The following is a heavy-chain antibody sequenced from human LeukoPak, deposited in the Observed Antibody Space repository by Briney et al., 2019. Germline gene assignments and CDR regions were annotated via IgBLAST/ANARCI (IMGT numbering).Heavy chain of an antibody. CDR3: ARVWQDYSNTDY. J-gene: IGHJ4*02. D-gene: IGHD4-11*01. V-gene: IGHV3-48*01. Sequence: GGSLRLSCAASGFTFSSYHMNWIRQAPGEGLEWISYISASSDLIYYADSVKGRFAISRDNAQRSLYLQMNSLTAEDTAVYYCARVWQDYSNTDYWGQGTLVTVSS. CDR1: GFTFSSYH. CDR2: ISASSDLI.